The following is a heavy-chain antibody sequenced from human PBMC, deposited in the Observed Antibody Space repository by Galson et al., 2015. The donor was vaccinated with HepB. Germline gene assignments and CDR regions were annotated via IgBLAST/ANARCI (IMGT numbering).Heavy chain of an antibody. D-gene: IGHD5-18*01. Sequence: SETLSLTCSVSGGSITSNNYYWGWIRQPPGRGLEWIGAMYNSGSTYYNPSLKSRVTLSVDTSQNQFSLKLTSVTAADTAVYYCARDLYGIASYGYWGQGTLVTVSS. CDR3: ARDLYGIASYGY. V-gene: IGHV4-39*07. J-gene: IGHJ4*02. CDR2: MYNSGST. CDR1: GGSITSNNYY.